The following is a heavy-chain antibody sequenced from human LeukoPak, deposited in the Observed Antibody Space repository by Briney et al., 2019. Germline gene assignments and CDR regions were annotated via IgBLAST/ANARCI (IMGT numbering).Heavy chain of an antibody. CDR1: GGSISSYY. CDR2: INHSGST. Sequence: SETLSLTCTVSGGSISSYYWSWIRQPPGKGLEWIGEINHSGSTNYNPSLKSRVTISVDTSKNQFSLKLSSVTAADTAVYYCARGGAQYYYGSGSINYFDYWGQGTLVTVSS. D-gene: IGHD3-10*01. CDR3: ARGGAQYYYGSGSINYFDY. J-gene: IGHJ4*02. V-gene: IGHV4-34*01.